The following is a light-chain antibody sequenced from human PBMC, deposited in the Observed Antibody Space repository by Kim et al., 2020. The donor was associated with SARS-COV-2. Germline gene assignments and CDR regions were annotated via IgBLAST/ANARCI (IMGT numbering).Light chain of an antibody. CDR3: QQYSRWPLT. V-gene: IGKV3-15*01. Sequence: EIVMTQSPATLSLSPGERATLSCRASQSVSSNLAWYQQKPGQAPRLLIYGASTRATGIPGRFSGSGSGTEFTLTISSLQSEDFAVYYCQQYSRWPLTFGGGTKVDIK. J-gene: IGKJ4*01. CDR2: GAS. CDR1: QSVSSN.